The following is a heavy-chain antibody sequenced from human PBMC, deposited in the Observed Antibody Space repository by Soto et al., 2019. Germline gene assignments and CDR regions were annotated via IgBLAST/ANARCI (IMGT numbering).Heavy chain of an antibody. Sequence: EVQLVESGGGLVQPGRSLRLSCAASGFTFDDYAMHWVRQAPGKGPEWVSGITWDSGSRGYAESVKGRFTISRDNAKKYMYLHMISLRTEDTALDYCANSKGDRESLKTTVSTFWGPGHMWGQGSIVTVSS. CDR3: ANSKGDRESLKTTVSTFWGPGHM. CDR2: ITWDSGSR. D-gene: IGHD4-17*01. CDR1: GFTFDDYA. V-gene: IGHV3-9*01. J-gene: IGHJ3*02.